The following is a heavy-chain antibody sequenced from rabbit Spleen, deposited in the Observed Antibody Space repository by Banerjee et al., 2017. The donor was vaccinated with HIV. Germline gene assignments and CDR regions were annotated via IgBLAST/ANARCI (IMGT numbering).Heavy chain of an antibody. CDR3: ARDTGSSFSSYGMDL. CDR1: GVSFSYNVY. Sequence: QSLEESGGGLVKPGASLTLTCTASGVSFSYNVYMCWVRQAPGKGLEWIACIHAADSSGFTYFASWAKGRFTISKTSSTTVTLQMTSLTAADTATYFCARDTGSSFSSYGMDLWGPGTLVTVS. J-gene: IGHJ6*01. D-gene: IGHD8-1*01. V-gene: IGHV1S40*01. CDR2: IHAADSSGFT.